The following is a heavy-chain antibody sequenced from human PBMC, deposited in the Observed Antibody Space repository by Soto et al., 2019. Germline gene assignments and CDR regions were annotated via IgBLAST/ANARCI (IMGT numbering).Heavy chain of an antibody. CDR2: IYHRGST. V-gene: IGHV4-30-2*01. CDR3: AAGGGLPRYY. Sequence: QLQLQESGSGLVKPSQTLSLTCAVSGCSISSGGYSWSWIRQPPGKGLEWIGYIYHRGSTYYNPSLKIRVTISVDRSKNQCSLKLSSVPAADTAVYYCAAGGGLPRYYWGQGTLVTVSS. CDR1: GCSISSGGYS. J-gene: IGHJ4*02. D-gene: IGHD5-12*01.